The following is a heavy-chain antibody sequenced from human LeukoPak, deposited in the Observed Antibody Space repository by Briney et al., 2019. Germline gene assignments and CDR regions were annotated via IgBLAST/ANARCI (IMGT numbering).Heavy chain of an antibody. D-gene: IGHD3-10*01. CDR1: GGSISSGGYY. CDR2: IYYSGST. V-gene: IGHV4-31*03. CDR3: ARALWFGELSTNNWFDP. Sequence: SQTLSLTCTVSGGSISSGGYYWSWIRQHPGKGLEWIGYIYYSGSTYYNPSLKSRVTISVDTSKNQFSLKLSSVTAADTAVYYCARALWFGELSTNNWFDPWGQGTLVTVSS. J-gene: IGHJ5*02.